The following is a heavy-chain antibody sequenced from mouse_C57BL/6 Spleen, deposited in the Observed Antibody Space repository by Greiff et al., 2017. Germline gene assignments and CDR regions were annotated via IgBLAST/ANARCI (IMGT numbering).Heavy chain of an antibody. CDR2: ISDGGSYT. J-gene: IGHJ1*03. Sequence: EVMLVESGGGLVKPGGSLKLSCAASGFTFSSYAMSWVRQTPEKRLEWVATISDGGSYTYYPDNVKGRFTISRDNAKNNLYLQMSHLKSEDTAMYYCARGQPHYGIYWYFDVWGTGTTVTVSS. CDR3: ARGQPHYGIYWYFDV. V-gene: IGHV5-4*03. CDR1: GFTFSSYA. D-gene: IGHD2-1*01.